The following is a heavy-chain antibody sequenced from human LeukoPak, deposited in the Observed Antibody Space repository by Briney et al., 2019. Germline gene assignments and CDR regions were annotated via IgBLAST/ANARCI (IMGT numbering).Heavy chain of an antibody. Sequence: SETLSLTCTVSGGSISSYYWSWIRQPAGKGLEWIGRINTSGSTNYNPSLKSRVTMSVDTSKNQFSLKLSSVTAADTAVYYCARGRAAAGRGYYYMDVWGKGTTVTVSS. CDR2: INTSGST. CDR3: ARGRAAAGRGYYYMDV. D-gene: IGHD6-13*01. J-gene: IGHJ6*03. CDR1: GGSISSYY. V-gene: IGHV4-4*07.